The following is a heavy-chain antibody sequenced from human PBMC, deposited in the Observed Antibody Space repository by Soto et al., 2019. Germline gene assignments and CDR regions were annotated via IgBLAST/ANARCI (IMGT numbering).Heavy chain of an antibody. Sequence: EVQLLESGGGLVQPGGSLRLSCATSGFTFSYYAMGWVRQAPGQGLEWVSTITGSGTGISGRTFYADSVKGRFTISRDTSKNTLYLQMNSLRAEDTAVYYCAKGYGMDVWGQGTTVTVSS. CDR1: GFTFSYYA. CDR3: AKGYGMDV. V-gene: IGHV3-23*01. CDR2: ITGSGTGISGRT. J-gene: IGHJ6*02.